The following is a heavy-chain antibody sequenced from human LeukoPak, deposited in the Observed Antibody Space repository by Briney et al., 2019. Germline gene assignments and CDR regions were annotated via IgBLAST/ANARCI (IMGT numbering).Heavy chain of an antibody. CDR1: GGSISSSSYY. Sequence: SETLSLTCTVSGGSISSSSYYWGWIRQPPGKGLEWIGSIYYSGGTYYNPSLKSRVTISVDTSKNQVSLKLSSVTAADTAVYYCASTYYYDSSGPYWGQGTLVTVSS. D-gene: IGHD3-22*01. CDR3: ASTYYYDSSGPY. CDR2: IYYSGGT. J-gene: IGHJ4*02. V-gene: IGHV4-39*01.